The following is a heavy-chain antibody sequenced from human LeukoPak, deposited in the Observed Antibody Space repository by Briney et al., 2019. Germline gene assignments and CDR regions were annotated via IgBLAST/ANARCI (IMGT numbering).Heavy chain of an antibody. CDR2: IKQDGSQK. CDR3: ARESFAARWD. J-gene: IGHJ4*02. D-gene: IGHD6-6*01. Sequence: PGGSLRLSCAASGFSFSRHWMSWVRHTPGKGLEWVANIKQDGSQKSYVDSVKGRFTISRDNANNLLYLQMNSLRAEDTAVYYCARESFAARWDWGQGTLVTVSS. CDR1: GFSFSRHW. V-gene: IGHV3-7*01.